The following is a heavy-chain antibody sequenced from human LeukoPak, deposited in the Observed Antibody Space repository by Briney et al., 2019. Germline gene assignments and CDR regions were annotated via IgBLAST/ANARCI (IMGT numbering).Heavy chain of an antibody. J-gene: IGHJ5*02. V-gene: IGHV4-39*07. CDR1: GGSISSSSYY. CDR2: IYYSGST. Sequence: PSETLSLTCTVSGGSISSSSYYWGWIRQPPGKGLEWIGSIYYSGSTYYNPSLKSRVTISLDKSKNQVSLNLTSVTAADTALYYCARRARYTYASWGQGTLVTVSS. CDR3: ARRARYTYAS. D-gene: IGHD5-18*01.